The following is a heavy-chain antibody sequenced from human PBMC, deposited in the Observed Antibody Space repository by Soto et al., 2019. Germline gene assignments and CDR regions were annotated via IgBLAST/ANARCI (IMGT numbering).Heavy chain of an antibody. CDR2: IDTSGTKI. V-gene: IGHV3-11*01. Sequence: QVQLVESGGDLVKPGGSLRLSCAASGYTFSDYYMSWIRQAPGKGLEWISYIDTSGTKIYYADSVKGRFTSTRDNAKNALYLEMNGLRDEATAVYYCASHYDMWSGYLSPVDYWGQGALVTVSS. CDR3: ASHYDMWSGYLSPVDY. CDR1: GYTFSDYY. J-gene: IGHJ4*02. D-gene: IGHD3-3*01.